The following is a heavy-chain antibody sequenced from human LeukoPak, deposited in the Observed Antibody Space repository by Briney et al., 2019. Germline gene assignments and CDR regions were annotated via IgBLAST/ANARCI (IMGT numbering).Heavy chain of an antibody. D-gene: IGHD2-2*01. V-gene: IGHV3-9*01. J-gene: IGHJ6*04. CDR1: GFVFDDYA. CDR3: ARVVPAASYGMDV. Sequence: GGSLRLSCVASGFVFDDYAMHWVRQAPGKGLEWVSGLSWNSGIIEYADSVKGRFTISRDNAKNSLYLQMNSLRAEDTAVYYCARVVPAASYGMDVWGKGTTVTVSS. CDR2: LSWNSGII.